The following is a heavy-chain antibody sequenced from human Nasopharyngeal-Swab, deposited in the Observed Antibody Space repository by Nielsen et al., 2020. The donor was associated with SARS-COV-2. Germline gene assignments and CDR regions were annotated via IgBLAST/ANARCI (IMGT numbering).Heavy chain of an antibody. J-gene: IGHJ3*02. V-gene: IGHV3-33*08. CDR2: IWYDGSNK. CDR1: GFTFSSYS. D-gene: IGHD6-19*01. Sequence: GESLKISCAASGFTFSSYSMNWVRQAPGKGLEWVAVIWYDGSNKYYADSVKGRFTISRDNSKNTLYLQMNSLRAEDTAVYYCARDNPPQWLVIDDAFDIWGQGTMVTVSS. CDR3: ARDNPPQWLVIDDAFDI.